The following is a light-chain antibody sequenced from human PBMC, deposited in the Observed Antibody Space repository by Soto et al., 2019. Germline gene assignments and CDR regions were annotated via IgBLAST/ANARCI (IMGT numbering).Light chain of an antibody. CDR3: SSKTSTSTLL. J-gene: IGLJ2*01. Sequence: QSALTQPASVSGSPGQSITISCSGSSSDVIDYNYVSWYQQHPGQAPQLMIYEVNNRPSGISNRFSGSKSGNTASLTISGLQADDEADYYCSSKTSTSTLLFGGGTKLTVL. CDR1: SSDVIDYNY. V-gene: IGLV2-14*01. CDR2: EVN.